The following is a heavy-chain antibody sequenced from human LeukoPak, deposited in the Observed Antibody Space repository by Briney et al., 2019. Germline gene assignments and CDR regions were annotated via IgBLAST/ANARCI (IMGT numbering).Heavy chain of an antibody. Sequence: ASVKVSCKASGYTFTTYNINWVRQAPGQGLEWMGWISGYNGNTNYAQKLQGRVTMTTDTSTSTAYMELRSLRSDDTAVYYCARVSITMIVVVPDDAFDIWGQGTMVTVSS. CDR3: ARVSITMIVVVPDDAFDI. CDR1: GYTFTTYN. CDR2: ISGYNGNT. D-gene: IGHD3-22*01. J-gene: IGHJ3*02. V-gene: IGHV1-18*01.